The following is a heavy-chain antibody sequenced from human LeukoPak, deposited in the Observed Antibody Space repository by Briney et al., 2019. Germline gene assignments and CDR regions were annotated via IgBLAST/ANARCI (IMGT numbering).Heavy chain of an antibody. Sequence: SETLSLTCTVSGGSISSYYWSWIRQPPGKGLEWIGYIYYSGSTNYNPSLKSRVTISVDTSKNQFSLKLSSVTAADTAVYYCAREAKSYSYGYNLLYWYFDLWGRGTLVTVSS. V-gene: IGHV4-59*01. CDR2: IYYSGST. CDR1: GGSISSYY. D-gene: IGHD5-18*01. J-gene: IGHJ2*01. CDR3: AREAKSYSYGYNLLYWYFDL.